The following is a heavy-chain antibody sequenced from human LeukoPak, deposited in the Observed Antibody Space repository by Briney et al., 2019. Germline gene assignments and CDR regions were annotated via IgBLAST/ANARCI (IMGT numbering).Heavy chain of an antibody. J-gene: IGHJ5*02. CDR2: ISGSGGST. D-gene: IGHD4-17*01. V-gene: IGHV3-23*01. CDR1: GFTFSSYA. CDR3: AKGARVTTRSWFDP. Sequence: PGGSLRLSCAASGFTFSSYAMSWVRQAPGKGLEWVSAISGSGGSTYYADSVKGRFTISRDNSKNTLYLQMSSLRVDDTAIYYCAKGARVTTRSWFDPWGQGTLVTVSS.